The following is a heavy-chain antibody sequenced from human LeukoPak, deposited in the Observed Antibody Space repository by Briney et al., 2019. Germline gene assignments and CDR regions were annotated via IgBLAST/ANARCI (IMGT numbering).Heavy chain of an antibody. D-gene: IGHD3-22*01. CDR2: ISPYNGNT. CDR3: ARDLRRVDYYDSSGSIFDY. CDR1: GYTFTSYG. V-gene: IGHV1-18*01. J-gene: IGHJ4*02. Sequence: ASVKVSCKTSGYTFTSYGISWVRQAPGQGLEWMGWISPYNGNTNYAQRLQGRVTMTTDTSTTTAYMELRSLGSDDTAVYYCARDLRRVDYYDSSGSIFDYWGQGTLVTVSS.